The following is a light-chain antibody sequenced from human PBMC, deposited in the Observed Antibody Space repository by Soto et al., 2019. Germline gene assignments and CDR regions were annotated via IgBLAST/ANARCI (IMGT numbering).Light chain of an antibody. CDR2: DAS. J-gene: IGKJ2*01. V-gene: IGKV3-11*01. Sequence: EIVLTQSPATLSLSPWERATLSCRASQSVSSYLAWYQQKPGQAPRLLIYDASNRATGIPARFSGSGSGTDFTLTISSLEPEDFAVYYCQQRSNWPQYTFGQGTKLEIK. CDR3: QQRSNWPQYT. CDR1: QSVSSY.